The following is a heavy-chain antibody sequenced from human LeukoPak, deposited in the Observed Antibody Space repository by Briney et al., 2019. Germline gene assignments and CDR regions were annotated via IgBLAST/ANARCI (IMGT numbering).Heavy chain of an antibody. CDR2: IYYSGST. V-gene: IGHV4-59*01. CDR1: GGSISSYY. J-gene: IGHJ4*02. CDR3: ARGHDSSGYYFLPPLARGQTRGRFDY. D-gene: IGHD3-22*01. Sequence: SETLSLTCSVSGGSISSYYWSWIRQPPGKGLEWIGYIYYSGSTNYNPSLKSRVTISLDTSKNQLSLKLSSVTAADTAVYYCARGHDSSGYYFLPPLARGQTRGRFDYWGQGTLVTVSS.